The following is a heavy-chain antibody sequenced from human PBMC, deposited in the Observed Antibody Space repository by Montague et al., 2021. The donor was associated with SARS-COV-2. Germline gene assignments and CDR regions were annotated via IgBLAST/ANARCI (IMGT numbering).Heavy chain of an antibody. J-gene: IGHJ4*02. V-gene: IGHV4-59*08. D-gene: IGHD3-22*01. CDR2: ISDSGST. CDR1: GGSLNNYF. CDR3: ARVDSSGPGEY. Sequence: SETLSLTCTVSGGSLNNYFWSWIRQPQGTGLELVGYISDSGSTKYNPSLQSRVTISVDTARNQFSLKLLSVTAADTAFYYCARVDSSGPGEYWGQGILVSVSS.